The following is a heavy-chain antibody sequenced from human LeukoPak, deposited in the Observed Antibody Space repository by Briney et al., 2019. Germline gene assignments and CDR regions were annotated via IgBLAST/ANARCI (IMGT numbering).Heavy chain of an antibody. J-gene: IGHJ4*02. CDR3: AKDRGYCSSTSCFFDY. CDR1: GFTFSSYS. D-gene: IGHD2-2*01. V-gene: IGHV3-23*01. Sequence: GGSLRLSCAASGFTFSSYSMNWVRQAPGKGLEWVSAISGSGGSTYYADSVKGRFTISRDSSKNTLYLQMNSLRAEDTAVYYCAKDRGYCSSTSCFFDYWGQGTLVTVSS. CDR2: ISGSGGST.